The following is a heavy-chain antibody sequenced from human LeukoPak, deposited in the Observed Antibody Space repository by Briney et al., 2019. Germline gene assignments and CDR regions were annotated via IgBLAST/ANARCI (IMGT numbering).Heavy chain of an antibody. J-gene: IGHJ4*02. CDR2: IYYSGST. V-gene: IGHV4-61*01. CDR3: ARLRDYGDYGDYFDY. D-gene: IGHD4-17*01. CDR1: GGSLSSSSYY. Sequence: SETLSLTCTVSGGSLSSSSYYWSWIRQPPGKGLEWIGYIYYSGSTNYNPSLKSRVTISVDTPKNQFSLKLSSVTAADTAVYYCARLRDYGDYGDYFDYWGQGTLVTVSS.